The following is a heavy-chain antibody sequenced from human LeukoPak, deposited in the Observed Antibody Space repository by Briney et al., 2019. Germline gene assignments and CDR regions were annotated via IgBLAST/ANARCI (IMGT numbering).Heavy chain of an antibody. J-gene: IGHJ4*02. Sequence: GGSLRLSCAASGFTLSSYAMSWLRQAPGKGLEGVSAISGRGGSIYYADSVKGRFTISRDNSKNTLYLQMNSLRAEDTAVYYCAKDPRRYCSGGSCSGLDYWGQGTLVTVSS. V-gene: IGHV3-23*01. D-gene: IGHD2-15*01. CDR2: ISGRGGSI. CDR3: AKDPRRYCSGGSCSGLDY. CDR1: GFTLSSYA.